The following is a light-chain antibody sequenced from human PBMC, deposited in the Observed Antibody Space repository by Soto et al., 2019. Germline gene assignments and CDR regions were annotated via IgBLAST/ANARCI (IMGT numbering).Light chain of an antibody. Sequence: QSVLTQPASVSGSPGQSITISCTGTSSDVGGYNYVSWYQQHPGKAPKLMIYDVSNRPSGVSNRFSGSKSGNTASLTISGLQAEDEADYYCSSYTSSSTFFGTGPKLTVL. J-gene: IGLJ1*01. CDR3: SSYTSSSTF. CDR2: DVS. V-gene: IGLV2-14*01. CDR1: SSDVGGYNY.